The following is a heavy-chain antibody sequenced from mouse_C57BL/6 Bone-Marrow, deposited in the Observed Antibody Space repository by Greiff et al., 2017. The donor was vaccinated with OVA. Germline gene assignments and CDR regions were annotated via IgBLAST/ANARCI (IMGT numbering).Heavy chain of an antibody. Sequence: VQLKESGAELVRPGASVTLSCKASGYTFTDYEMHWVKQTPVHGLEWIGAIDPETGGTAYNQKVKGKAILTADKSSSTAYMGLRSLTSEDSAVYYCTRGIYYGYPYAMDYWGQGTSVTVSS. CDR2: IDPETGGT. CDR3: TRGIYYGYPYAMDY. J-gene: IGHJ4*01. CDR1: GYTFTDYE. V-gene: IGHV1-15*01. D-gene: IGHD2-2*01.